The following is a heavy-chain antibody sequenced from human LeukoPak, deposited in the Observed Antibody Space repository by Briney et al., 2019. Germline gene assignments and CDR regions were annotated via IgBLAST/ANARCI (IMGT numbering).Heavy chain of an antibody. CDR3: ARTNYYDSSGYYRN. CDR1: GFTFSDYY. Sequence: GGSLRLSCAASGFTFSDYYMSWIRQAPGKGLEWVSYISSSGSTIYYADSVKGRFTISRDNAKNSLYLQMNSLRAEDTAVYYCARTNYYDSSGYYRNWGQGTLVTVSS. D-gene: IGHD3-22*01. V-gene: IGHV3-11*01. CDR2: ISSSGSTI. J-gene: IGHJ4*02.